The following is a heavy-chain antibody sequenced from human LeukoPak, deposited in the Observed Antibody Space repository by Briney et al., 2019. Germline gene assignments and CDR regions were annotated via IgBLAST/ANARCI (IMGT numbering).Heavy chain of an antibody. CDR3: ARGGRWFGELPFDY. V-gene: IGHV3-53*01. D-gene: IGHD3-10*01. J-gene: IGHJ4*02. CDR2: IYTGGNT. CDR1: GFTVDSNY. Sequence: GGSLRLSCAASGFTVDSNYLSWVRQAPGKGLEWVSTIYTGGNTYYAASVKGRFTISRDFSKNTVFLHMNSLRAEDTAVYYCARGGRWFGELPFDYWGQGTLVTVSS.